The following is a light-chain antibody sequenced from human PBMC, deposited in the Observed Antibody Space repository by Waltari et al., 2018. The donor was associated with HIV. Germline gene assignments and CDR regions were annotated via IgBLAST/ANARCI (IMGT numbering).Light chain of an antibody. CDR1: LSLLHTTGKNW. CDR2: WGS. Sequence: IVMTQSPLSLSVSPGEPASISCKSTLSLLHTTGKNWLQWLLQKPGQSPQLLIYWGSSLASGVADRFSGSGSGTDFTLRISKVEAEDVGVYYCMQSLQMPRTFGGGTKLEI. J-gene: IGKJ4*01. CDR3: MQSLQMPRT. V-gene: IGKV2-28*01.